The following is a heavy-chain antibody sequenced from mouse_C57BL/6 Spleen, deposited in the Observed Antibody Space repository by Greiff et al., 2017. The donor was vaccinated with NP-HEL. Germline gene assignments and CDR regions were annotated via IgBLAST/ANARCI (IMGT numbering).Heavy chain of an antibody. CDR2: ISSGGDYI. CDR3: TKSVVAKNWYFDV. CDR1: GFTFSSYA. V-gene: IGHV5-9-1*02. Sequence: EVQVVESGEGLVKPGGSLKLSCAASGFTFSSYAMSWVRQTPEKRLEWVAYISSGGDYIYYADTVKGRFTISRDNARNTLYLQMSSLKSEDTAMYYCTKSVVAKNWYFDVWGTGTTVTVSS. J-gene: IGHJ1*03. D-gene: IGHD1-1*01.